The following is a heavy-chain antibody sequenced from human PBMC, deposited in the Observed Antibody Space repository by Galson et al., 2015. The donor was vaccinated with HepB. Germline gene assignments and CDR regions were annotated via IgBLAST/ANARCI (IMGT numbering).Heavy chain of an antibody. V-gene: IGHV6-1*01. D-gene: IGHD6-13*01. J-gene: IGHJ2*01. CDR3: ARDSSSWQRWPTHVNNHWYFDL. CDR2: TYYRSKWYN. CDR1: GDSVSSNSAA. Sequence: CAISGDSVSSNSAAWNWIRQSPSRGLEWLGRTYYRSKWYNDYAVSVKSRITINPDTSKNQFSLQLNSVTPEDTAVYYCARDSSSWQRWPTHVNNHWYFDLWGRGTLVTVSS.